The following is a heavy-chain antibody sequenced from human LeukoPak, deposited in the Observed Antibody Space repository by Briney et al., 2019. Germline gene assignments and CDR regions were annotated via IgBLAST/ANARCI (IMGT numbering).Heavy chain of an antibody. CDR1: GFTFSSYA. CDR2: ISGSGGST. D-gene: IGHD1-1*01. J-gene: IGHJ3*02. V-gene: IGHV3-23*01. Sequence: TGGSLRLSCAASGFTFSSYAMSWVRQAPGKGLEWVSAISGSGGSTYYADSVKGRFTISRDNSKNTLYLQMNSLRAEDTAVYYCAKREFRVMEPPPQLGAFDIWGQGTMVTVSS. CDR3: AKREFRVMEPPPQLGAFDI.